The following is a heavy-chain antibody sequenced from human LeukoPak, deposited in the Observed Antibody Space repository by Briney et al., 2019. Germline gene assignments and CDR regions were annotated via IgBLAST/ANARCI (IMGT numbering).Heavy chain of an antibody. D-gene: IGHD2-21*01. Sequence: PSETLSLTCGVSGGSISSSSYYWGWIRQPPGRGLEYIGSMFYSGSTYYNPSLKSRVTISVDTSKNQFSLKLNSVTAADTAVYYCARAIRVAIFDYWGQGTLVTVSS. CDR3: ARAIRVAIFDY. V-gene: IGHV4-39*07. J-gene: IGHJ4*02. CDR2: MFYSGST. CDR1: GGSISSSSYY.